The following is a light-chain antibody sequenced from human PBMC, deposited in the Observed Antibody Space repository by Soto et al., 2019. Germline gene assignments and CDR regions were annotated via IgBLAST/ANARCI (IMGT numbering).Light chain of an antibody. J-gene: IGLJ2*01. CDR3: AAWDDSLSGVV. Sequence: QSVLTQPPSASGTPGQRVTISCSGSSSNIVIHYVYWYQQLPGTAPRLLIYSDNQRPSGVPERFSGSKSGTSASLAISGLRSEDEAEYFWAAWDDSLSGVVFGGGTQLTVL. CDR1: SSNIVIHY. CDR2: SDN. V-gene: IGLV1-47*02.